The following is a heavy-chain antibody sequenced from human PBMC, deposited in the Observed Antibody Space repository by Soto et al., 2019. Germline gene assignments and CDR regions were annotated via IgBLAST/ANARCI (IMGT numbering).Heavy chain of an antibody. CDR3: TTAADSYGPYYYYGMDV. J-gene: IGHJ6*02. V-gene: IGHV3-15*07. D-gene: IGHD5-18*01. CDR1: GFTFSNAW. Sequence: GGSLRLSCAASGFTFSNAWMNWVRQAPGKGLEWVGRIKSKTDGGTTDYAAPVKGRFTISRDDSKKTLYLQMNSLKTEDTAVYYCTTAADSYGPYYYYGMDVWGQGTTVTVSS. CDR2: IKSKTDGGTT.